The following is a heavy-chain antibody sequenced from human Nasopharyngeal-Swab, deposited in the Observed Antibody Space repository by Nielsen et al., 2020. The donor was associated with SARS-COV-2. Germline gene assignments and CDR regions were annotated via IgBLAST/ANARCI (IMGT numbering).Heavy chain of an antibody. Sequence: WVRQAPGQGLEWMGWINTNTGNPTYAQGFTGRFVFSLDTSVSTAYLQISSLKAADTAVYYCARDYDILTGYYYYYYGMDVWGQGTTVTVSS. V-gene: IGHV7-4-1*02. CDR2: INTNTGNP. CDR3: ARDYDILTGYYYYYYGMDV. J-gene: IGHJ6*02. D-gene: IGHD3-9*01.